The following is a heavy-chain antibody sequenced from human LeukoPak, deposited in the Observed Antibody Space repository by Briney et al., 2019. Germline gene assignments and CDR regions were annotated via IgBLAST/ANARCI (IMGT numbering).Heavy chain of an antibody. V-gene: IGHV1-69*13. CDR1: GGTFSSYA. CDR3: ARQAVAGMRAWFDP. D-gene: IGHD6-19*01. Sequence: SVKVSCKASGGTFSSYAISWVRQAPGQGLEWMGGIIPIFGTANYAQKFQGRVTITADESTSTAYMELSSLRSEDTAVYYCARQAVAGMRAWFDPWGQGALVTVSS. J-gene: IGHJ5*02. CDR2: IIPIFGTA.